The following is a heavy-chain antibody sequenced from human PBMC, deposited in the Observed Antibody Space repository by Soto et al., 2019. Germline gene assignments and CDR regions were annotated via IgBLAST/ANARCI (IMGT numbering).Heavy chain of an antibody. J-gene: IGHJ6*03. V-gene: IGHV3-23*01. CDR2: ISGSGGST. Sequence: GGSLRLSCAASGFTFSSYAMSWVRQAPGKGLEWVSAISGSGGSTYYADSVKGRFTISRDNSKNKLYLQMNSLRAEDTAVYYCAKDLLTIFGVAIKYYYYYYYMDVWGKGTTVTVSS. D-gene: IGHD3-3*01. CDR1: GFTFSSYA. CDR3: AKDLLTIFGVAIKYYYYYYYMDV.